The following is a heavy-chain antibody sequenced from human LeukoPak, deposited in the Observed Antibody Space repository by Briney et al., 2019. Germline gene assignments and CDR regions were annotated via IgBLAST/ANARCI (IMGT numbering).Heavy chain of an antibody. J-gene: IGHJ4*02. CDR1: GGSISSYY. CDR3: ARDGDYGFDY. V-gene: IGHV4-59*01. CDR2: IYYSGST. Sequence: PSETLSLTCTVSGGSISSYYWSWIRQPPGKGLEWIGYIYYSGSTNYNPSFKSRVTISVDTSKNQFSLKLSSVTAADTAVYYCARDGDYGFDYWGQGTLVTVSS. D-gene: IGHD4-17*01.